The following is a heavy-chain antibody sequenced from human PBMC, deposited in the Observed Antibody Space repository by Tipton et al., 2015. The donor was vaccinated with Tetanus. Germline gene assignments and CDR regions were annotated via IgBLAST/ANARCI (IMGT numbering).Heavy chain of an antibody. CDR1: GFIFSSYG. J-gene: IGHJ4*02. Sequence: CAASGFIFSSYGIHWVRQAPGKGLEWVAVSWYDGTDKYYADSVKGRFTISRDNSKNPLYLQMSSLRAEDTAVYYCARGADCSGGSCFSGDFDNWGQGTQVTVSS. CDR2: SWYDGTDK. CDR3: ARGADCSGGSCFSGDFDN. D-gene: IGHD2-15*01. V-gene: IGHV3-33*01.